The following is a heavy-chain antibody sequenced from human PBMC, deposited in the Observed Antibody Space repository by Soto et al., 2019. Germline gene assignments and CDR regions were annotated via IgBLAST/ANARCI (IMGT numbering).Heavy chain of an antibody. V-gene: IGHV3-23*01. J-gene: IGHJ6*02. Sequence: LRLSCAASGFTFSTFAMNWVRQAPGKGLEWVSAISSSGSTTYYADSVKGRFTLSRDNSKNTLYLQMNSLRAEDTAVYYCARGIVGTGYLDYFYYYGMDVWGQGTTVTVSS. CDR3: ARGIVGTGYLDYFYYYGMDV. D-gene: IGHD1-26*01. CDR1: GFTFSTFA. CDR2: ISSSGSTT.